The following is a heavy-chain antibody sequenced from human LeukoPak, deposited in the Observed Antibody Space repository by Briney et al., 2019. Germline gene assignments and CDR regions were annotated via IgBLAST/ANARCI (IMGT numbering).Heavy chain of an antibody. V-gene: IGHV1-2*02. CDR2: INPNSGGT. CDR3: ARDLWGLAAAGDFDY. CDR1: GYTFTGYY. J-gene: IGHJ4*02. D-gene: IGHD6-13*01. Sequence: ASVKVSCKASGYTFTGYYMRWVRQAPGQGLEWMGWINPNSGGTNYAQKFQGRVTMTRDTSISTAYMELSRLRSDDTAVYYCARDLWGLAAAGDFDYWGQGTLVTVSS.